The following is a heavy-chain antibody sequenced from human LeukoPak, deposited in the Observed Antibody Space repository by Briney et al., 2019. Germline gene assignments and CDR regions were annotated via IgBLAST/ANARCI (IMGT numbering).Heavy chain of an antibody. Sequence: SETLSLTCTVSGAYVSGSAYYWGWIRQPPGKGLEWIGNIYYSGSTYYNPSLKSRVTISVDTSKNQFSLKLSSVTAADTAVYYCARGEDSSSWYDVYFDYWGQGTLVTVSS. J-gene: IGHJ4*02. CDR3: ARGEDSSSWYDVYFDY. CDR1: GAYVSGSAYY. CDR2: IYYSGST. D-gene: IGHD6-13*01. V-gene: IGHV4-39*01.